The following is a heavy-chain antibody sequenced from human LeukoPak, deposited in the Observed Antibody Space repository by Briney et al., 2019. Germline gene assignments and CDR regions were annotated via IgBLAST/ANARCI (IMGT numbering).Heavy chain of an antibody. V-gene: IGHV4-59*01. D-gene: IGHD5-12*01. CDR1: GGSISTYY. CDR2: IYYSGST. Sequence: SETLSLTCTVSGGSISTYYWGWIRQPPGKGLEWIGYIYYSGSTSYNPSLKSRVTIFVDTSKNQFSLKLSSVTAADTAVYYCVREPLSSGYDYYYGMDVWGQGTTVTVSS. CDR3: VREPLSSGYDYYYGMDV. J-gene: IGHJ6*02.